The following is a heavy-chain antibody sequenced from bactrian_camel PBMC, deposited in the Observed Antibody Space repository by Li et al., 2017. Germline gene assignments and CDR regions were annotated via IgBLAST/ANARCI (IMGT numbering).Heavy chain of an antibody. CDR2: LDSDGTP. Sequence: HVQLVESGGGSVQAGGSLRLSCLASTYTYKSYCMGWFRQATGKEREGVARLDSDGTPVYADSVKGRFTISQDNAKNTLYLQMNSLKPEDSAMYYCVAATRPVGGNCPIFVSYNAWGQGTQVTVS. CDR1: TYTYKSYC. V-gene: IGHV3S55*01. D-gene: IGHD7*01. J-gene: IGHJ4*01. CDR3: VAATRPVGGNCPIFVSYNA.